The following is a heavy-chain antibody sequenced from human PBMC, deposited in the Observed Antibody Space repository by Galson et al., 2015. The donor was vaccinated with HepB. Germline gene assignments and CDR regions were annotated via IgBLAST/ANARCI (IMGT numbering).Heavy chain of an antibody. Sequence: SETLSLTCTVSGGSISRSSYYWGWIRQPPGKGLKGIGSIYYSGSTYYNPTLKSPVTMSVDTSKNQFSRKLSSVTAADTAVYFCARVEQQLVSYWGQGTLVTVSS. J-gene: IGHJ4*02. CDR3: ARVEQQLVSY. V-gene: IGHV4-39*07. D-gene: IGHD6-13*01. CDR2: IYYSGST. CDR1: GGSISRSSYY.